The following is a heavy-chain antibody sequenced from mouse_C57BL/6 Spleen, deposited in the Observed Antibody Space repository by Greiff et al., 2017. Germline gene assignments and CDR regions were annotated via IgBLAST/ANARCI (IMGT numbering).Heavy chain of an antibody. CDR1: GFTFSSYG. V-gene: IGHV5-6*01. J-gene: IGHJ4*01. CDR2: ISSGGSYT. CDR3: ARTGTEAMDY. Sequence: EVQLVESGGDLVKPGGSLKLSCAASGFTFSSYGMSWVRQTPDKRLEWVATISSGGSYTYYPDSVKGRFTISRDNAKNTLYLQMSSLKSEDTAMYYCARTGTEAMDYWGQGTSVTVSS. D-gene: IGHD4-1*01.